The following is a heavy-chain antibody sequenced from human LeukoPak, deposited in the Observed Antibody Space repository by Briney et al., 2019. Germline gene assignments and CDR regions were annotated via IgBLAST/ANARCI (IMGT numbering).Heavy chain of an antibody. CDR1: GYTFTSYG. D-gene: IGHD3-3*01. CDR3: ARVERITIFGVVSYFFDY. V-gene: IGHV1-8*01. CDR2: MNPNSGNT. J-gene: IGHJ4*02. Sequence: ASVKVSCKASGYTFTSYGINWVRQATGQGLEWMGWMNPNSGNTGYAQKFQGRVTMTRNTSISTAYMELSSLRSEDTAVYYCARVERITIFGVVSYFFDYWGQGTLVTVSS.